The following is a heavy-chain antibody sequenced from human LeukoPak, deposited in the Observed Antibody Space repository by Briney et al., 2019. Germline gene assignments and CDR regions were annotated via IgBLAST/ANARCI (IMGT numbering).Heavy chain of an antibody. V-gene: IGHV3-21*01. CDR2: FSSSPSHI. D-gene: IGHD6-19*01. J-gene: IGHJ6*03. CDR3: ARDAVAVAGKALYYYYYYVDV. CDR1: GFTFSRYT. Sequence: GGSLRLSCAAPGFTFSRYTMNWVRQAPGKGLEWLSSFSSSPSHIYYADSVKGRFTISRDNAKNSLYLQMNSLRDEDTAVYYCARDAVAVAGKALYYYYYYVDVWGKGTTVTVSS.